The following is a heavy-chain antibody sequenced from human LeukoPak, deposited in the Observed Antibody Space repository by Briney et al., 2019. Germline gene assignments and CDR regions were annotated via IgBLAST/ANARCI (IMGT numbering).Heavy chain of an antibody. V-gene: IGHV3-30*18. D-gene: IGHD6-6*01. CDR3: AKDPMHSVIAARPPHYFDY. Sequence: GGSLRLSCAASGFTFSSYGMHWVRQAPGKGLEWVAVISYDGSNKYYAGSVKGRFTISRDNSKNTLYLQMNSLRAEDTAVYYCAKDPMHSVIAARPPHYFDYWGQGTLVTVSS. CDR1: GFTFSSYG. J-gene: IGHJ4*02. CDR2: ISYDGSNK.